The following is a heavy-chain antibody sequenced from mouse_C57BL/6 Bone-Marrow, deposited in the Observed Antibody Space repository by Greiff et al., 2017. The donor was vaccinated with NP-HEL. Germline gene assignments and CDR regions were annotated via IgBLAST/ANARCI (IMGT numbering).Heavy chain of an antibody. Sequence: VKLQQPGAEPVKPGASVKLSCKASGYTFTSYWMHWVKQRPGQGLEWIGMIHPNSGSTNYNEKFKSKATLTVDKSSSTAYMQLSSLTSEDSAVYYCARVYYGYSYYFDYWGQGTTLTVSS. CDR3: ARVYYGYSYYFDY. V-gene: IGHV1-64*01. D-gene: IGHD2-2*01. CDR2: IHPNSGST. J-gene: IGHJ2*01. CDR1: GYTFTSYW.